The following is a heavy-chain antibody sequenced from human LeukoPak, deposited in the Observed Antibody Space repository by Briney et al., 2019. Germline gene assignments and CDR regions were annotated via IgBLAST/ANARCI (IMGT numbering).Heavy chain of an antibody. D-gene: IGHD1-14*01. CDR2: IRQDASEE. CDR3: ARATGRDGMDV. Sequence: PGGSLRLSCVASGFTLSNYYMSWVRQGPGKGLEWVANIRQDASEEYYVDSVKGRFTISRDNAKNSMYLQMNSLRAEDTAVYYCARATGRDGMDVWGKGTTVTVSS. J-gene: IGHJ6*04. CDR1: GFTLSNYY. V-gene: IGHV3-7*03.